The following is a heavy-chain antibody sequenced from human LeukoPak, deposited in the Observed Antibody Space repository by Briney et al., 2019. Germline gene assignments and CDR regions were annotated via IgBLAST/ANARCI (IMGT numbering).Heavy chain of an antibody. CDR2: TYYRSKWYN. J-gene: IGHJ3*02. CDR1: GDSVSSNSAT. V-gene: IGHV6-1*01. Sequence: SQTLSLTCAISGDSVSSNSATWNWIRQSPLRGLEWLGRTYYRSKWYNDYAVSVKSRITINPDTSKNQFSLQLNSVTPEDMAVYYCARVGHPWGIEDAFDIWGQGTMVTVSS. CDR3: ARVGHPWGIEDAFDI. D-gene: IGHD3-16*01.